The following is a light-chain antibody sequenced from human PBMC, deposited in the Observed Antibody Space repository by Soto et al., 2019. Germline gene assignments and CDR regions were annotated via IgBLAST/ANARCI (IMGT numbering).Light chain of an antibody. J-gene: IGLJ1*01. CDR3: LAWDSSTGV. V-gene: IGLV3-1*01. Sequence: SYELTQSPSVSVSPGQTATITCSGDNLGNKYACWYQQKPGQSPVLVIYQDTKRPSGIPERFSGSNSGNTATLTISGTQTMDEADYYCLAWDSSTGVFGTGTKVTVL. CDR1: NLGNKY. CDR2: QDT.